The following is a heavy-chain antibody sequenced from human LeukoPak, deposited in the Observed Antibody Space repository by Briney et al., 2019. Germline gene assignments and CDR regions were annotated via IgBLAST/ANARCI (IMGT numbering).Heavy chain of an antibody. V-gene: IGHV3-30*03. D-gene: IGHD2-15*01. CDR1: GFTFSSYG. J-gene: IGHJ5*02. Sequence: GGSLRLSCAASGFTFSSYGMHWVRQAPGKGLEWVAVISYDGSNKYYADSVKGRFTISRDNSKNTLYLQMNSLRAEDTAVYYCARVGGLLAPRDNPWGQGTLVTVSS. CDR2: ISYDGSNK. CDR3: ARVGGLLAPRDNP.